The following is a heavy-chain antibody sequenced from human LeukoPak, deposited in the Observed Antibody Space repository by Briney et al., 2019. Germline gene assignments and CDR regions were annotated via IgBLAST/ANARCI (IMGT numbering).Heavy chain of an antibody. V-gene: IGHV1-69*05. CDR1: GGTFSSYA. Sequence: GASVKVSCKASGGTFSSYAISWVRQAPGQGLEWMGGIIPIFGTANCAQKFQGRVTITTDESTSTAYMELSSLRSEDTAVYYCARPMWSGYSTLDDAFDIWGQGTMVTVPS. CDR2: IIPIFGTA. D-gene: IGHD3-3*01. J-gene: IGHJ3*02. CDR3: ARPMWSGYSTLDDAFDI.